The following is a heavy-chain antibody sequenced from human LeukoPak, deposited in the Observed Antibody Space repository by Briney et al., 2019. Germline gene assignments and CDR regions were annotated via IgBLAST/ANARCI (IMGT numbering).Heavy chain of an antibody. V-gene: IGHV1-69*01. D-gene: IGHD5-18*01. J-gene: IGHJ4*02. CDR1: GGTFSSYA. CDR2: IIPIFGTA. Sequence: ASVKVSCKASGGTFSSYAISWVRQAPGQGLEWMGGIIPIFGTANYAQKFQGRVTITADESTSTAYMELSSLRSEDTAVYYCARERDQQGNSGGFDYWGQGTLVTVSS. CDR3: ARERDQQGNSGGFDY.